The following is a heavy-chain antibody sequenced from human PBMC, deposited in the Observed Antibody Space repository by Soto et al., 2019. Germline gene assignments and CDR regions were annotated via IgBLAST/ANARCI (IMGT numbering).Heavy chain of an antibody. CDR1: GFTFSSYG. D-gene: IGHD3-10*01. V-gene: IGHV3-33*01. CDR2: IWYDGSNK. CDR3: ASGDLWFGDGNWFDP. Sequence: QVQLVESGGGVVQPGRSLRLSCAASGFTFSSYGMHWVRQAPGKGLEWVAVIWYDGSNKYYADSVKGRFTISRDNSKNTLYLQMNSLRAEDTAVYYCASGDLWFGDGNWFDPWGQGTLVTVSS. J-gene: IGHJ5*02.